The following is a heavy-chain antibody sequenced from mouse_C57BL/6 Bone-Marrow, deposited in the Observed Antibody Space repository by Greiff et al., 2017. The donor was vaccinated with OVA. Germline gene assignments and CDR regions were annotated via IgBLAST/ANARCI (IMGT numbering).Heavy chain of an antibody. Sequence: EVKLMESGGGLVQPGGSLKLSCAASGFTFSDYGMAWVRQAPRKGPEWVAFISNLAYSIYYADTVTGRFTISRENAKNTLYLEMSSLRSEDTAMYYCARLRYYGSSSAWFAYWGQGTLVTVSA. CDR1: GFTFSDYG. D-gene: IGHD1-1*01. J-gene: IGHJ3*01. CDR2: ISNLAYSI. V-gene: IGHV5-15*01. CDR3: ARLRYYGSSSAWFAY.